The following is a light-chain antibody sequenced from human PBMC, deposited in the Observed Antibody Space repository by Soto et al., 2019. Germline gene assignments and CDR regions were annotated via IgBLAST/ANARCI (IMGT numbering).Light chain of an antibody. J-gene: IGLJ2*01. CDR2: DVS. CDR1: SSDVGGYNY. CDR3: SSYTSSRTL. Sequence: QSALTQPASVSGSPGQSITISCTGTSSDVGGYNYVSWYQQHPGNAPKLMIYDVSNRPSGVSDRFSGSKSGNTASLTISGRQAEDEADYYCSSYTSSRTLFGVRTKV. V-gene: IGLV2-14*01.